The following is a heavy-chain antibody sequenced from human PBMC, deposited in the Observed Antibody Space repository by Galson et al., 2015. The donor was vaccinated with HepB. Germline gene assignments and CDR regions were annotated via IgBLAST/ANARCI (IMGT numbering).Heavy chain of an antibody. Sequence: SLRLSCAASGFTFSIYWMSWVRQAPGKGLEWVANIKQDGSENYYVDSVKGRFTISRDNAKNSLYLQMNSLRAEDTAVYYCARIPCSGYYYCWFDPWGQGTLVTVSS. CDR3: ARIPCSGYYYCWFDP. V-gene: IGHV3-7*03. D-gene: IGHD3-22*01. CDR1: GFTFSIYW. CDR2: IKQDGSEN. J-gene: IGHJ5*02.